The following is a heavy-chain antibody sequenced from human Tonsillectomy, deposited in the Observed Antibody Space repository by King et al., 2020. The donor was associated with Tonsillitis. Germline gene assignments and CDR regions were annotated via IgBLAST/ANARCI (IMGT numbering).Heavy chain of an antibody. V-gene: IGHV2-5*01. Sequence: TLKESGPTLAKPTQTLTLTCSFSGFSINAHAVCVAWSRQPPGKALEWLATIYYNADKRYSPSLKSRVIITKFASKDQVVRTLTNLAPVDTATYFCARGDRSDVWHLPFDYWGQGILVTVSS. CDR1: GFSINAHAVC. CDR3: ARGDRSDVWHLPFDY. CDR2: IYYNADK. D-gene: IGHD3-16*01. J-gene: IGHJ4*02.